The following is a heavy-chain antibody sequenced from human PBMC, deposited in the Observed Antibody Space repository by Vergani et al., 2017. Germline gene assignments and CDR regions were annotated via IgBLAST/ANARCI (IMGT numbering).Heavy chain of an antibody. V-gene: IGHV5-51*03. Sequence: EVQLVQSGAEVKKPGESLKISCKGSGYSFTSYWIGWVRQMPGKGLEWMGIIYPGDSDTRYSPSFQGQVTISADKSKNTLYLQMNSLRAEDTAVYYCAKEGADIVVVPAATFDYWGQGTLVTVSS. CDR1: GYSFTSYW. CDR3: AKEGADIVVVPAATFDY. J-gene: IGHJ4*02. CDR2: IYPGDSDT. D-gene: IGHD2-2*01.